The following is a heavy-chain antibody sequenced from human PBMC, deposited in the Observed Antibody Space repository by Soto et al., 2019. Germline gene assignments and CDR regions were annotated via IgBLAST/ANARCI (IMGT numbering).Heavy chain of an antibody. CDR3: ASVGAPAALHY. J-gene: IGHJ4*02. V-gene: IGHV4-59*01. CDR2: IYYSGST. D-gene: IGHD1-26*01. CDR1: GGSISSYY. Sequence: PSETLSLTCTVSGGSISSYYWSWIRQPPGKGLEWIGYIYYSGSTNYNPSLKSRVTISVDTSKNQFSLKLSSVTAADTAVYYCASVGAPAALHYWGQATLVTVFS.